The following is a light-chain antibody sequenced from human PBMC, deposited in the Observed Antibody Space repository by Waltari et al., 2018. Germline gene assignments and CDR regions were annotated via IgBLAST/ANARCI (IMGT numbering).Light chain of an antibody. Sequence: EIVIPQSPATLPVSPGERASRPCWASQSVSSNLAWYQQKPGQAPRLLIYGASPRATGIPARFSGSGSGTEFTLTISSLQSEDFAVYYCQQYNNWPPYTFGQGTKLEIK. J-gene: IGKJ2*01. CDR2: GAS. CDR3: QQYNNWPPYT. CDR1: QSVSSN. V-gene: IGKV3-15*01.